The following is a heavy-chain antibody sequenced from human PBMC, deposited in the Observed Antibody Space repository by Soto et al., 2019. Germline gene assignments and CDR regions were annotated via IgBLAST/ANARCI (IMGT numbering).Heavy chain of an antibody. V-gene: IGHV3-23*01. CDR2: ISGSGGST. CDR3: AKDTGYSYGYYFDY. Sequence: GGSLRLSCAASGFTFSGYAMIWVRQAPGKGLEWVSAISGSGGSTYYADSVKGRFTISRDNSKNTLYLQMNSLRAEDTAVYYCAKDTGYSYGYYFDYWGQGTLVTVSS. D-gene: IGHD5-18*01. J-gene: IGHJ4*02. CDR1: GFTFSGYA.